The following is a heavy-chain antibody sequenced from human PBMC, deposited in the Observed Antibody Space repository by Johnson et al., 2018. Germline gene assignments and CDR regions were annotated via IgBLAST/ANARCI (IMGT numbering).Heavy chain of an antibody. CDR2: IWFDGSNR. D-gene: IGHD6-19*01. Sequence: QVQLVQSGGGVVQPGRSLRLSCAASGFTFSHYGMHWVRQAPGTGLEWVAVIWFDGSNRYYADSVKGRFTVPRDDSKKTLYLQLKSLRAEDTAVYYCAREGLDDIGWTTGAFDIWGRGTMVTVSS. CDR1: GFTFSHYG. J-gene: IGHJ3*02. CDR3: AREGLDDIGWTTGAFDI. V-gene: IGHV3-33*01.